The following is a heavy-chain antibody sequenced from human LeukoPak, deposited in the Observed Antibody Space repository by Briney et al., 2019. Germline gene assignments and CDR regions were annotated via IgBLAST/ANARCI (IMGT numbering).Heavy chain of an antibody. CDR1: GFTFSNAW. Sequence: GGSLRLSCAASGFTFSNAWMRWVRQAPGKGLEGVGRIKSKTDGGTTDYAAPVKGRFTISRDDSKNTFYLQMNSLKTDDTAVYYCTTELRWELPATDYWGQGTLVTVSS. V-gene: IGHV3-15*01. CDR2: IKSKTDGGTT. CDR3: TTELRWELPATDY. J-gene: IGHJ4*02. D-gene: IGHD1-26*01.